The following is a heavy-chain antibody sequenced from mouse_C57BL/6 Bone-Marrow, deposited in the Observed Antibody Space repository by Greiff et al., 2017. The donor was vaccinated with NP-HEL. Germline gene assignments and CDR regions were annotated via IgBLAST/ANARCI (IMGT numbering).Heavy chain of an antibody. D-gene: IGHD1-1*01. CDR3: ARGSNRGY. V-gene: IGHV1-81*01. CDR2: IYPRSGNT. Sequence: VHLVESGAELARPGASVKLSCKASGYTFTSYGISWVKQRTGQGLEWIGEIYPRSGNTYYNEKFKGKATLTADKSSSTAYMELRSLTSEDSAVYFCARGSNRGYWGQGTTLTVSS. J-gene: IGHJ2*01. CDR1: GYTFTSYG.